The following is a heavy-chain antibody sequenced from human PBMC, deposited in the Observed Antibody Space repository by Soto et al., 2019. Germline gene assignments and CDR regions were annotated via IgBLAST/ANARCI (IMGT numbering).Heavy chain of an antibody. D-gene: IGHD2-21*01. V-gene: IGHV3-11*06. CDR1: GFPFSDYY. Sequence: PGGSLRLSCATSGFPFSDYYMSWIRQAPGKGLEWLSHISPKSTYRNYADSVKSRFTISRDNTKSSLFLQMNSLGVEDTAVYYCARGGGGGLFEHWGQGVLVTVSS. CDR3: ARGGGGGLFEH. CDR2: ISPKSTYR. J-gene: IGHJ4*02.